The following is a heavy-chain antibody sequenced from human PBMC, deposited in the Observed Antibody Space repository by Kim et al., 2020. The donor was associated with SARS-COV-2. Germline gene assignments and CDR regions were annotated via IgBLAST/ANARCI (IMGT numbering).Heavy chain of an antibody. Sequence: NYNPSLTSQVTISVDTSKDQFSLKLSSVTAADTAVYYCARGRYSSSRFDYWGQGTLVTVSS. CDR3: ARGRYSSSRFDY. J-gene: IGHJ4*02. D-gene: IGHD6-13*01. V-gene: IGHV4-34*01.